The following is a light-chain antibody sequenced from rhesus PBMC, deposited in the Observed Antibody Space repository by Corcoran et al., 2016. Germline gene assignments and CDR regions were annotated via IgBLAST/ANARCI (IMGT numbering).Light chain of an antibody. CDR1: NTNVGHQG. J-gene: IGLJ1*01. CDR3: AAWASSLSAYI. CDR2: RNN. Sequence: QAGLTQQPSVSKGLRPTGTLPFTGNNTNVGHQGAAWLQQHQGHPPKLLSYRNNNLPSGISERFSASRSGNTVSLTITGLQPEDEADYYCAAWASSLSAYIFGSGTRLTVL. V-gene: IGLV10-114*01.